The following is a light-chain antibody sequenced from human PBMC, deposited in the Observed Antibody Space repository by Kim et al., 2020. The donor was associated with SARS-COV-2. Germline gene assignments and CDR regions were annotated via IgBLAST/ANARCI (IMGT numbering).Light chain of an antibody. CDR3: GAWDSSLSAYV. J-gene: IGLJ1*01. V-gene: IGLV1-51*01. CDR2: DNN. CDR1: SSNLGNNY. Sequence: GQKVNIPCSGSSSNLGNNYVSWYQQLPGTAPKLLIYDNNKRPSGIPDRFSDSKSGTSATLGITGLQTGDEADYYCGAWDSSLSAYVFGTGTKVTVL.